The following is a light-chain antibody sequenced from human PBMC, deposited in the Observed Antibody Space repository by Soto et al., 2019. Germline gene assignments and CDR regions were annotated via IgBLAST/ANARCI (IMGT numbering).Light chain of an antibody. J-gene: IGLJ2*01. CDR1: SSNIGSNY. CDR2: RNN. V-gene: IGLV1-47*01. Sequence: QLVLTQPPSASGTPGQRVNISCSGSSSNIGSNYVYWYRQFPGTAPKLLIQRNNQRPSGVPARFSGSKSGTSASLAISGLRSEDEADYYCGGWDDSLSGPVFGGRTKLTVL. CDR3: GGWDDSLSGPV.